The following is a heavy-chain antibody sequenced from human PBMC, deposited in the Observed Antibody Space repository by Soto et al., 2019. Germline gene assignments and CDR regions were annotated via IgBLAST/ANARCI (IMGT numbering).Heavy chain of an antibody. V-gene: IGHV3-23*01. D-gene: IGHD1-26*01. CDR3: ARPRSGSNGGNLDS. Sequence: EVPLLESGGDLVQPGGSLRLSCAASGFTFSSYAMSWVRQAPGKGLEWVSSLSLGGGSTYFADSVKGRFTISRDNSKNSLYLQMNSLRPEDTAVYYCARPRSGSNGGNLDSWGQGTLVTVSS. CDR2: LSLGGGST. J-gene: IGHJ4*02. CDR1: GFTFSSYA.